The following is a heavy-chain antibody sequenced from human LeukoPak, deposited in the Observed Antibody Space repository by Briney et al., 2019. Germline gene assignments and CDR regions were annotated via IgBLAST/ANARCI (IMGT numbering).Heavy chain of an antibody. D-gene: IGHD2-15*01. J-gene: IGHJ4*02. Sequence: ASVKVSCKASGYTFTGYYMHWVRQAPGQGLEWMGWINPNSGGTNYAQKFQGRVPMTRDTSISTAYMELSRLRSDDTAMYYCARDEGYCSGGSCYKANDYWGQGTLVTVSS. CDR1: GYTFTGYY. CDR2: INPNSGGT. V-gene: IGHV1-2*02. CDR3: ARDEGYCSGGSCYKANDY.